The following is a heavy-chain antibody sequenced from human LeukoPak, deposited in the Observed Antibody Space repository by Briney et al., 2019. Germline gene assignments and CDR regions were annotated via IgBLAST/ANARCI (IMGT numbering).Heavy chain of an antibody. J-gene: IGHJ4*02. CDR2: ISNSGRNT. Sequence: PGRSLTLSCAASGFTFSSYTMSWVRQAPGKGLEWVSTISNSGRNTFYTDSVKGRFTISRDNSKNTLYLQMNSLRAGDTAVYSCARARGYCAADCSRYAFDYWGQGTLVTVSS. CDR1: GFTFSSYT. CDR3: ARARGYCAADCSRYAFDY. V-gene: IGHV3-23*01. D-gene: IGHD2-21*02.